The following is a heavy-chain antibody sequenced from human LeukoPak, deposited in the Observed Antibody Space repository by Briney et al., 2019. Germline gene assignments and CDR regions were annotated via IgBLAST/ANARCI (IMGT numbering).Heavy chain of an antibody. CDR3: AKAKYYETHPPDY. J-gene: IGHJ4*02. V-gene: IGHV3-23*01. CDR1: GLTFSSYA. CDR2: ISGSGGST. Sequence: GGSLRLSCAASGLTFSSYAMSWVRQAPGKGLEWVSAISGSGGSTYYADSVKGRFTISRDNSKNTLYLQMNSLRAEDTAVYYCAKAKYYETHPPDYWGQGTLVTVSS. D-gene: IGHD3-16*01.